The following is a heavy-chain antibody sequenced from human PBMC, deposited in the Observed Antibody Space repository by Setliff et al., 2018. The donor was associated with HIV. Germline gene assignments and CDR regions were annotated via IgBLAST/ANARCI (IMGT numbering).Heavy chain of an antibody. J-gene: IGHJ4*01. V-gene: IGHV3-48*01. CDR3: ARDFRDYVEKFDY. CDR1: GFTFSNAW. Sequence: PGGSLRLSCAASGFTFSNAWMSWVRQAPGKGLEWVSYVSGRGDSIYYAASVKGRFTISRDNAKNSLYLQMNSLIAEDTAVYYCARDFRDYVEKFDYWGQGTLVTVSS. D-gene: IGHD3-16*01. CDR2: VSGRGDSI.